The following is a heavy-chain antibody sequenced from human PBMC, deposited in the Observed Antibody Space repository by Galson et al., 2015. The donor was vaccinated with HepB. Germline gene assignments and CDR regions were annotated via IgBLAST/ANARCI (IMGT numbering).Heavy chain of an antibody. CDR2: ISTSGDNT. J-gene: IGHJ3*02. CDR3: AKARVAVLDGFDI. D-gene: IGHD6-19*01. Sequence: SLRLSCAASGFTFSSYAMSWVRQAPGKGLEWVSAISTSGDNTYYADSVKGRFTISRDKSKNTLYLQMNSLRAEDTAIYYCAKARVAVLDGFDIWGQGTMVTVSS. CDR1: GFTFSSYA. V-gene: IGHV3-23*01.